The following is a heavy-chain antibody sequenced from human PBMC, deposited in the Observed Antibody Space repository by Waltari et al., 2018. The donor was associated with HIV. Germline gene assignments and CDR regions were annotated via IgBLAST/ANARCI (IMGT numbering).Heavy chain of an antibody. Sequence: QLQLQESGPGLVKPSETLSLTCTVSSGSISSSSYYWGWIRQPPGKGLEWIASISYSGKSNYNPSLRSRVTIFVDTSKNQFSLKLSSATAADTAVYYCASLGHYYGSGSKGYYGMDVWGQGTTVTVSS. D-gene: IGHD3-10*01. V-gene: IGHV4-39*01. CDR1: SGSISSSSYY. J-gene: IGHJ6*02. CDR2: ISYSGKS. CDR3: ASLGHYYGSGSKGYYGMDV.